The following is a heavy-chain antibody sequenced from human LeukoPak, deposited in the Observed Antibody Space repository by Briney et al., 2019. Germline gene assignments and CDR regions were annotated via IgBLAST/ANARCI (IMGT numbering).Heavy chain of an antibody. D-gene: IGHD3-3*01. CDR3: ARDDGLRFLEWLGYFDY. CDR2: ISGSGGST. V-gene: IGHV3-23*01. J-gene: IGHJ4*02. Sequence: GGSLRLSCAASGFTFSSYAMSWVRQAPGKGLEWVSAISGSGGSTYYADSVKGRFTISRDNSKNTLYLQMNSLRAEDTAVYYCARDDGLRFLEWLGYFDYWGQGTLVTVSS. CDR1: GFTFSSYA.